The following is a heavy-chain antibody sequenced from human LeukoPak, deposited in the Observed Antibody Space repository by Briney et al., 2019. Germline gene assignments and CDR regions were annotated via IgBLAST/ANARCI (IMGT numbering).Heavy chain of an antibody. J-gene: IGHJ4*02. V-gene: IGHV4-59*01. CDR1: GGSISSYY. D-gene: IGHD6-19*01. CDR2: IHYSGST. CDR3: ARDGGSSGWFDC. Sequence: SETLSLTCTVSGGSISSYYWSWIRQPPGQGPEWIGYIHYSGSTSFNPSLKSRVTISVDTSKSLFALKLSSVTAAATAVYYCARDGGSSGWFDCWGQGILVTVSS.